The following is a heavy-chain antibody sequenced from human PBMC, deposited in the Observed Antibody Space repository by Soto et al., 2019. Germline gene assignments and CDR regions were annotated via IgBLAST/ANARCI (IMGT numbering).Heavy chain of an antibody. V-gene: IGHV3-53*01. CDR2: TYSGGST. J-gene: IGHJ4*02. Sequence: PSETLSLTCTVSGGSISSSSYYWGWIRQPPGKGLEWVSVTYSGGSTYYADSVKGRFTISRDNSKNTLYLQMNSLRAEDTAVYYCARGPHYSNLDYWGQGTLVTVSS. CDR1: GGSISSSSYY. D-gene: IGHD4-4*01. CDR3: ARGPHYSNLDY.